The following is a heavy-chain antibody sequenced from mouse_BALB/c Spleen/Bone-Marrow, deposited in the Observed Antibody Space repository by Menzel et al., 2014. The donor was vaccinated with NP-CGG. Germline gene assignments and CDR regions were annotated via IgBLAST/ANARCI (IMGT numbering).Heavy chain of an antibody. CDR1: GCSITSDYA. V-gene: IGHV3-2*02. CDR2: INYSGFT. D-gene: IGHD2-13*01. CDR3: AREGDSAFAY. J-gene: IGHJ3*01. Sequence: EVMLVESGPGLVKPSQSLSLTCTVTGCSITSDYACNWIRQFPGDKLEWMGYINYSGFTTYNPSLKSRISITRDTSKNQFFLQLNSVTTEDTATYYCAREGDSAFAYWGQGTLVTVSA.